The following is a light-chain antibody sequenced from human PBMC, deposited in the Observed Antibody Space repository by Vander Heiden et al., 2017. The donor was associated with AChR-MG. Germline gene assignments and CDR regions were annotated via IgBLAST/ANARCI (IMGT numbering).Light chain of an antibody. V-gene: IGLV1-47*01. Sequence: QSVLTQPPSASGTPGQRVTISCSGSSPNIGSNYVYWYQQLPRTAPKLLIYRNNQRPSGVPRRFSGSKSGTAASLAIGGLRCEDEADYYCAGWDDSLNWVFGGGTKLTVL. CDR2: RNN. CDR1: SPNIGSNY. J-gene: IGLJ3*02. CDR3: AGWDDSLNWV.